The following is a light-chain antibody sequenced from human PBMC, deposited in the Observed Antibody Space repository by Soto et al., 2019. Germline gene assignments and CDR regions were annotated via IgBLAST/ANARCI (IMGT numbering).Light chain of an antibody. CDR1: QTVSSSF. CDR3: QQTYSNLWT. Sequence: EIVLTQSPGTLSLSPGERATLSCRASQTVSSSFLTWYQQKPGQAPRLLIFGASKRATGIPDRFSGRGSGTDFTLTIGSLQPEDFAHYYCQQTYSNLWTFGQGTKVDNK. CDR2: GAS. J-gene: IGKJ1*01. V-gene: IGKV3-20*01.